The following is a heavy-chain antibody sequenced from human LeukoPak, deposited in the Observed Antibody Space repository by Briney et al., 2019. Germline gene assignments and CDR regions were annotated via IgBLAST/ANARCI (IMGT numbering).Heavy chain of an antibody. J-gene: IGHJ3*02. CDR1: GFTVSSNY. CDR2: IYSGGST. D-gene: IGHD4-23*01. V-gene: IGHV3-66*01. CDR3: ARDRCTTVVRSWGAFDI. Sequence: GGSLRLSCAASGFTVSSNYMSWVRQAPGKGLEWVSVIYSGGSTYYADFVKGRFTISRDNSKNTLYLQMNSLRAEDTAVYYCARDRCTTVVRSWGAFDIWGQGTMVTVSS.